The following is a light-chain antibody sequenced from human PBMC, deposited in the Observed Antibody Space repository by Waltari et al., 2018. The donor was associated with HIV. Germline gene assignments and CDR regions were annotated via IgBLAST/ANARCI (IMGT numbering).Light chain of an antibody. Sequence: AIQMTQSPPSLSESVGDKVPITCRASQGITNDLGWYQEKPGEAPKLLIYAASSLQTGVPSRFSGSGSGTDFTLTISNLQPEDFATYYCLQDFSYPRTFGQGTKVEIK. V-gene: IGKV1-6*01. CDR3: LQDFSYPRT. CDR2: AAS. CDR1: QGITND. J-gene: IGKJ1*01.